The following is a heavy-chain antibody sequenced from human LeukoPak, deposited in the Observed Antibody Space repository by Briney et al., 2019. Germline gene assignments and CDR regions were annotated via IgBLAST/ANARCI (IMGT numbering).Heavy chain of an antibody. CDR1: GGSISSYY. Sequence: PPETLSLTCTVSGGSISSYYWSWIRQPAGKGLEWIGRIYTSGSTNYNPSLKSRVTISVDKSKNQFSLKLSSVTAADTAVYYCATQYYYGSGYPFDPWGQGTLVTVSS. CDR2: IYTSGST. D-gene: IGHD3-10*01. V-gene: IGHV4-4*07. CDR3: ATQYYYGSGYPFDP. J-gene: IGHJ5*02.